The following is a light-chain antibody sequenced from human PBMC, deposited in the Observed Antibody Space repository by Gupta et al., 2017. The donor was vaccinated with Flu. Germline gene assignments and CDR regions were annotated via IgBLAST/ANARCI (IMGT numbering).Light chain of an antibody. Sequence: QSPSASAPLGASVKITCTLSSGYSSYDIARHQQQSQKGPRHLMKVHSDGSHIKGDGIPDRFSGSSSGAERYLTISSLQLDDEADYYCQTWGPGIRVFGTATKVTVL. J-gene: IGLJ1*01. CDR2: VHSDGSH. CDR1: SGYSSYD. V-gene: IGLV4-69*01. CDR3: QTWGPGIRV.